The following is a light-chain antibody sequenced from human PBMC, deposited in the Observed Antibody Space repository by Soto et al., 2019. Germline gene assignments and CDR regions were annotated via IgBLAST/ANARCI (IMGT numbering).Light chain of an antibody. V-gene: IGLV2-23*02. Sequence: QPVLTQPASVSGSPGQSITISCTGSSSDVGNYKFVSWYQQYPGKAPKVMLYEVSKRPSGVSYRFSGSQSGNTASLTISGLQAEDEADYYCCSYAGSYSSYFFGTGTKLTVL. CDR3: CSYAGSYSSYF. CDR1: SSDVGNYKF. CDR2: EVS. J-gene: IGLJ1*01.